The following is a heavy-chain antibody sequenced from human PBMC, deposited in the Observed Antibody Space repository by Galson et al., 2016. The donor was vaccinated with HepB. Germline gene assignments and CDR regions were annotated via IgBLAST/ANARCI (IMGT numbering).Heavy chain of an antibody. J-gene: IGHJ5*02. D-gene: IGHD5-12*01. CDR1: GGSIRNHY. CDR2: ISKSGST. Sequence: SETLSLTCNVSGGSIRNHYWSWIRQPPGKGLEWIGYISKSGSTTYNPSLNSRVIISADRSTNRLSLKVSSVTAADTAVYYCARLRGTSGGGYEGLDHWGQGTLVTVAS. V-gene: IGHV4-59*11. CDR3: ARLRGTSGGGYEGLDH.